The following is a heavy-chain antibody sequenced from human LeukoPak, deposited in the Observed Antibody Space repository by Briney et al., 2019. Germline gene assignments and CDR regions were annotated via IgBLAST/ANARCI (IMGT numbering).Heavy chain of an antibody. Sequence: GGSLRLSCAASGFTFSSYAMHWVRQAPGKGLEWVAVISYDGSNKYYADSVKGRFTISRDNSKNTLYLQMNSLRAEGTAVYYCAREVNDYYFDYWGQGTLVTVSS. CDR1: GFTFSSYA. V-gene: IGHV3-30-3*01. CDR2: ISYDGSNK. J-gene: IGHJ4*02. D-gene: IGHD2-21*01. CDR3: AREVNDYYFDY.